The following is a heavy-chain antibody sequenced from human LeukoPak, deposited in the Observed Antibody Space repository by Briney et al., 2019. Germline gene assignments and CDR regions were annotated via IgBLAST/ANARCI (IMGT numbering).Heavy chain of an antibody. Sequence: ASETLSLTCTVSGGSISSSSYYWGWIRQPPGKGLEWIGSIYYSGSTYYNPSLKSRVTISVDTSKNQFSLKLSSVTAADTAVYYCASRFGSGYWGQGTLVTVSS. J-gene: IGHJ4*02. CDR2: IYYSGST. V-gene: IGHV4-39*07. D-gene: IGHD3-10*01. CDR3: ASRFGSGY. CDR1: GGSISSSSYY.